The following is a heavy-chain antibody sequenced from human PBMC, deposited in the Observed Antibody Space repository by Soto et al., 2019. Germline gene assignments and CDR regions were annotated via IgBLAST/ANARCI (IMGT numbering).Heavy chain of an antibody. CDR3: AGYSTSWSKYVKH. CDR2: ICHGGGA. V-gene: IGHV4-34*01. Sequence: VQLQQWGAGLLKPSETLSLTCAVYGGSFSGYCWSWIRQTPGERLEWVGDICHGGGANYNPSLTSRVSFSLDPSKNPFSLKLNSVMAADTAVYYCAGYSTSWSKYVKHWGRGSLVTVSS. D-gene: IGHD6-13*01. CDR1: GGSFSGYC. J-gene: IGHJ1*01.